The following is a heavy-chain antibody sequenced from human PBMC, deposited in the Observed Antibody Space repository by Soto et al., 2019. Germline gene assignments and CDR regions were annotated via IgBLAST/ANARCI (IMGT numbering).Heavy chain of an antibody. CDR3: ARGGIAARGYYYYMDV. Sequence: QVQLVQSGAEVKKPGASVKVSCKASGYTFTGYYMHWVRQAPGQGLEWMGWINPNSGGTNYAQKSQGWVTMTRDTSISTAYMELSRLRSDDTAVYYCARGGIAARGYYYYMDVWGKGTTVTVSS. D-gene: IGHD6-13*01. CDR2: INPNSGGT. J-gene: IGHJ6*03. V-gene: IGHV1-2*04. CDR1: GYTFTGYY.